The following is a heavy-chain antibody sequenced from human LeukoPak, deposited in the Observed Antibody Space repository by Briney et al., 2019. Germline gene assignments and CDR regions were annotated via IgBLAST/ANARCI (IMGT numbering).Heavy chain of an antibody. CDR2: INDSGST. CDR1: GGFFSGYY. Sequence: ASETLSLTCAVHGGFFSGYYWNWIRQPPGKGLEWIGEINDSGSTNYNPSLKSRVTISVDTSKNQFSLKLSSVTAADTAVYYCARLVEMATISPYNFDYWGQGTLVTVSS. D-gene: IGHD5-24*01. V-gene: IGHV4-34*01. CDR3: ARLVEMATISPYNFDY. J-gene: IGHJ4*02.